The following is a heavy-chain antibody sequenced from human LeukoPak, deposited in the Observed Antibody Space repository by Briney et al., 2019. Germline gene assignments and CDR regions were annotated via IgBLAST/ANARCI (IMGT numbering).Heavy chain of an antibody. Sequence: ASVKVSCKASGYTFTDYYMHWVRLAPGQGFEWMGWINPNDGDTNYQGRVTMTRDTSISTAHMEVSRLRSDDTAVYYCARANFLYCSSSTCLFDYWGQGTLVTVSS. D-gene: IGHD2-2*01. V-gene: IGHV1-2*02. CDR2: INPNDGDT. CDR3: ARANFLYCSSSTCLFDY. CDR1: GYTFTDYY. J-gene: IGHJ4*02.